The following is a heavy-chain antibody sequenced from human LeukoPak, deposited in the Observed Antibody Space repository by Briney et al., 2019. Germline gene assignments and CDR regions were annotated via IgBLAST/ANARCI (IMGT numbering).Heavy chain of an antibody. CDR2: INPNSGGT. V-gene: IGHV1-2*02. J-gene: IGHJ5*02. D-gene: IGHD6-19*01. CDR1: GYTFTGYY. Sequence: GASVKVSCKASGYTFTGYYMHWVRQAPGQGLEWMGWINPNSGGTNYAQKFQGRVTMTRDTSISTAYMELRSLRSDDTAVYYCAREAAVAGRGAYWFDPWGQGTLVTVSS. CDR3: AREAAVAGRGAYWFDP.